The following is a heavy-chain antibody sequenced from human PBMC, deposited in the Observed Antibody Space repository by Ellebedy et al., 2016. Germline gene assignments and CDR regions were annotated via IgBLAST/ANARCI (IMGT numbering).Heavy chain of an antibody. J-gene: IGHJ4*02. D-gene: IGHD3-22*01. Sequence: SETLSLTCTVSGGSISSGDYYWSWIRQPPGKGLEWIGYIYYSGSTNYNLSLKSRVTISVDTSKNQFSLKLSSVTAADTAVYYCARQGTYYYDSSGSSPFDYWGQGTLVTVSS. CDR2: IYYSGST. CDR3: ARQGTYYYDSSGSSPFDY. CDR1: GGSISSGDYY. V-gene: IGHV4-30-4*01.